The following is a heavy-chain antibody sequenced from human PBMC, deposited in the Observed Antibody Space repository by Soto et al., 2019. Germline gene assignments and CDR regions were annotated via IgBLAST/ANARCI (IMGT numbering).Heavy chain of an antibody. D-gene: IGHD2-15*01. V-gene: IGHV1-18*01. J-gene: IGHJ3*02. CDR1: GYTFTSYG. CDR3: AELGYCSGGSCSNDAFDI. Sequence: ASVKVSCKASGYTFTSYGISWVRQAPGQGLEWMGWISAYNGNTNYAQKLQGRVTMTTDTSTSTAYMELRSLRSDDTAVYYCAELGYCSGGSCSNDAFDIWGQGTMVTVSS. CDR2: ISAYNGNT.